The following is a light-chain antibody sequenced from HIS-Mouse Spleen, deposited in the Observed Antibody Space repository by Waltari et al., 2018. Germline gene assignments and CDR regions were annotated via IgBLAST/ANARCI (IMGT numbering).Light chain of an antibody. CDR3: SSYTSSSFNVV. V-gene: IGLV2-14*03. CDR2: DVS. CDR1: SSDVGGYNY. Sequence: QSALTQPASVSRSPGQSITISCTGTSSDVGGYNYVPWYQQHPGKAPKLMIYDVSNRPSGVSNRFSGSKSGNTASLTISGLQAEDEADYYCSSYTSSSFNVVFGGGTKLTVL. J-gene: IGLJ2*01.